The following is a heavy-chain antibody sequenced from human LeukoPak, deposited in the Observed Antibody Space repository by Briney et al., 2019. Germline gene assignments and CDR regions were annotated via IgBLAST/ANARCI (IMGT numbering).Heavy chain of an antibody. J-gene: IGHJ4*02. Sequence: GASVEVSCKASGYTFTSYYMDWVRQAPGQGLEWMGIINPSGGSTSYAQKFQGRVTMTRDTSTSTVYMELSSLRSEDTAVYCCARSLRTQQWLDYWGQGTLVTVSS. V-gene: IGHV1-46*01. CDR3: ARSLRTQQWLDY. D-gene: IGHD6-19*01. CDR1: GYTFTSYY. CDR2: INPSGGST.